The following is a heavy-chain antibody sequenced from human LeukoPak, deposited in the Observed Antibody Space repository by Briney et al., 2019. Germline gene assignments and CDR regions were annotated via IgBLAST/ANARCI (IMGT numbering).Heavy chain of an antibody. CDR3: VRGRYCSSTSCYIDY. CDR1: GFSFSNYA. Sequence: GGSLRLSCAASGFSFSNYAMGWVRQAPGKGLEWVSSISGSGDSTYYADSVKGRFTISRDNSKNTLYLQMNSLRAEDTAVYYCVRGRYCSSTSCYIDYWGQGTLVTVPS. J-gene: IGHJ4*02. V-gene: IGHV3-23*01. CDR2: ISGSGDST. D-gene: IGHD2-2*02.